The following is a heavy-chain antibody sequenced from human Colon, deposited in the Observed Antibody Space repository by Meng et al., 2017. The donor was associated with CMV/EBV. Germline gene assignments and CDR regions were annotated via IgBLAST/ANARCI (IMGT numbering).Heavy chain of an antibody. CDR1: GSINSGHDH. D-gene: IGHD2-21*01. CDR3: ARFHFDSTRRNALDI. Sequence: GSINSGHDHWTSVRQHPGKGLEWIGSVYDSGTTYYNPSLKSRISISIETSKNQFSLELNSVTAADTAVYYCARFHFDSTRRNALDIWGQGTLVTVSS. V-gene: IGHV4-30-4*06. J-gene: IGHJ3*02. CDR2: VYDSGTT.